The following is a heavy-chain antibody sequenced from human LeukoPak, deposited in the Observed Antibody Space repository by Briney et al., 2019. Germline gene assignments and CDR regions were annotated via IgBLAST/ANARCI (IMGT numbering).Heavy chain of an antibody. J-gene: IGHJ4*02. D-gene: IGHD3-10*01. V-gene: IGHV3-23*01. CDR2: ISGSGGST. Sequence: GGSLRLSCAASGFTFSSYAISWVRQAPGKGLEWVSAISGSGGSTYYADSVKGRFTISRDNSKNTLYLQMNSLRAEDTAVYYCAKAGRMVRGVIIAKSGFDYWGQGTLVTVSS. CDR3: AKAGRMVRGVIIAKSGFDY. CDR1: GFTFSSYA.